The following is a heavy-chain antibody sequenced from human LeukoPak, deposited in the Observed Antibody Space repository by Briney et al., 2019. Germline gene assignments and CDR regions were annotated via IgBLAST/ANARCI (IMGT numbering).Heavy chain of an antibody. V-gene: IGHV4-39*01. Sequence: PSETLSLTCSVSGGSISNDNYYWGWIRQPPGKGLEWIGSIYNSGSTYYNPSLKSRVTVSADRPKNHFSLKLNSVTAADTAVYYCARHVASYDFDFWGQGILVTVSS. CDR1: GGSISNDNYY. CDR2: IYNSGST. CDR3: ARHVASYDFDF. J-gene: IGHJ4*02. D-gene: IGHD2-21*01.